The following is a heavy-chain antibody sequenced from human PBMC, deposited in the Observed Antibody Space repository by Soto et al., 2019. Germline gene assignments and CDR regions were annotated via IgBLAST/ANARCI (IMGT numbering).Heavy chain of an antibody. Sequence: EVQLVESGGGLVQPGGSLRLSCAASGFAFSSYWMHWVRQAPGKGLVWVSRINSDGSSTSYADSVKGRFTISRDKAKNKLYLQMNSLGAEDTAVYYCARAVYCRGGSCYRHFQHWVQGTLVTVSS. J-gene: IGHJ1*01. CDR1: GFAFSSYW. D-gene: IGHD2-15*01. CDR3: ARAVYCRGGSCYRHFQH. CDR2: INSDGSST. V-gene: IGHV3-74*01.